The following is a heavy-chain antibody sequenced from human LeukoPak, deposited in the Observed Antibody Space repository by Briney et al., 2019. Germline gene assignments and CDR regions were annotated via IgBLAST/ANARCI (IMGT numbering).Heavy chain of an antibody. J-gene: IGHJ4*02. CDR2: ISGSGGST. CDR3: AREGYCSSTSCFNFDY. CDR1: GFTFSSYA. V-gene: IGHV3-23*01. Sequence: PGGSLRLSCAASGFTFSSYAMSWVRQAPGKGLEWVSAISGSGGSTYYADSVKGRFTISRDNSKNTLYLQMNSLRAEDTAVYYCAREGYCSSTSCFNFDYWGQGTLVTVSS. D-gene: IGHD2-2*01.